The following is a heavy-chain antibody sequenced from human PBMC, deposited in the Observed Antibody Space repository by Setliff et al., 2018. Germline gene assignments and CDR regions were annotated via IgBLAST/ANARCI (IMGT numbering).Heavy chain of an antibody. V-gene: IGHV3-7*01. Sequence: EGSLRLSCAASGFTFNTFWMTWVRQAPGKGLEWVANINPGGSEEYYLDSVKGRFTISRDNAKTSLYLLLNSLRADDTAVYFCASATGYWGQGILVTVSS. CDR1: GFTFNTFW. CDR2: INPGGSEE. CDR3: ASATGY. J-gene: IGHJ4*02.